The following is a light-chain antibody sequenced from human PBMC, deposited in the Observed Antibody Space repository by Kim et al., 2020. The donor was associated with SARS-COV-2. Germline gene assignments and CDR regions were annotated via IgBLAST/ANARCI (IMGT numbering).Light chain of an antibody. CDR1: SSDIGDSKH. V-gene: IGLV2-14*03. Sequence: SALTQPASLSGSRGQSITISCIGSSSDIGDSKHVCWYQQHPGKAPKLIIYDITNRPSGLSSRFSGSKSGNTASLTISGLQGEDEAVYYCSSYTTSGTLVFGGGTKVTV. CDR3: SSYTTSGTLV. J-gene: IGLJ2*01. CDR2: DIT.